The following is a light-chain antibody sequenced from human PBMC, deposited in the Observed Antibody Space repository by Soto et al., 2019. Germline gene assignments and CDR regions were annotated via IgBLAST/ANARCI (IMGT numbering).Light chain of an antibody. CDR2: EVT. CDR3: SSYRRGSNLL. Sequence: QSALAQPASVSGSPGQSITVSCTGTSSDIGAYNYVSWYQQHPGKAPKLLIFEVTNRPSGISNRFSGSKSGSTASLTISGLQTEAAADYYCSSYRRGSNLLFGTRTKLTV. J-gene: IGLJ1*01. CDR1: SSDIGAYNY. V-gene: IGLV2-14*01.